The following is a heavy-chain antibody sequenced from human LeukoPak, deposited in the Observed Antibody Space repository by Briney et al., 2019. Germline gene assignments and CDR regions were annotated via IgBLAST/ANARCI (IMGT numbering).Heavy chain of an antibody. CDR3: ARGSNWNAVFGY. CDR2: INHSGST. CDR1: GGSFSGYY. J-gene: IGHJ4*02. V-gene: IGHV4-34*01. Sequence: PSETLSLTCAVSGGSFSGYYWSWIRQPPGKGLEWIGEINHSGSTNYNPSLKSRVTISVDTSKNQFSLKPSSVTAADTAVYHCARGSNWNAVFGYWGQGTLVTVSS. D-gene: IGHD1-20*01.